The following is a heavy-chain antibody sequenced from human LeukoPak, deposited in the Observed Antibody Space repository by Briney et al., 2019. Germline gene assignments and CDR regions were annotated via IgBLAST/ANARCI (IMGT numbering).Heavy chain of an antibody. Sequence: GASLKISCKGSGYRFTNYWIAWVRQMPGEGLEWMGIIYPGDSDTRYNPSFQGQVTISADKSINTAYLQWSSLKASDTAMYYCARRWGYYDSSGYPYYFDYWGQGTLVTVSS. J-gene: IGHJ4*02. CDR2: IYPGDSDT. D-gene: IGHD3-22*01. CDR1: GYRFTNYW. CDR3: ARRWGYYDSSGYPYYFDY. V-gene: IGHV5-51*01.